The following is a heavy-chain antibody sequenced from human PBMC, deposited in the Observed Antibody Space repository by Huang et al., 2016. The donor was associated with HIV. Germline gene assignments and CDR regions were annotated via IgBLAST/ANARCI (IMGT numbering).Heavy chain of an antibody. CDR1: GFTFSSYV. V-gene: IGHV3-30-3*01. CDR2: IAYDGSNK. CDR3: AREDDYGGN. Sequence: QVQMVESGGGVVQPGRSLRVSCAASGFTFSSYVMYWVRQAPGKGLESGAVIAYDGSNKYYADSVQGRFTISRDNSKNTLYLQMNGLRTEDTAVYYCAREDDYGGNWGQGTLVTVSS. D-gene: IGHD4-17*01. J-gene: IGHJ4*02.